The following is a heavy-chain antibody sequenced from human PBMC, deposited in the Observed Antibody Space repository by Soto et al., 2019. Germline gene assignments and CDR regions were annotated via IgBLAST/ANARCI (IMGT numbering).Heavy chain of an antibody. Sequence: ASVKVSWKASGYTFTSYGISWVRQAPGQGLEWMGWISAYNGNTNYAQKLQGRVTMTTDTSTSTAYMELRSLRSDDTAVYYCARDPRIAAAGTIWNWFDPWGQGTLVTVSS. CDR1: GYTFTSYG. V-gene: IGHV1-18*01. D-gene: IGHD6-13*01. CDR3: ARDPRIAAAGTIWNWFDP. CDR2: ISAYNGNT. J-gene: IGHJ5*02.